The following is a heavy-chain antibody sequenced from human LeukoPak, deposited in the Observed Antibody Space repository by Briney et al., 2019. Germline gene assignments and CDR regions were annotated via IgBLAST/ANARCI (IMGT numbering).Heavy chain of an antibody. CDR3: AKALDGRGHWYERGADY. CDR2: VSGDASQT. D-gene: IGHD2-21*02. CDR1: GFSFTTYG. V-gene: IGHV3-33*06. J-gene: IGHJ4*02. Sequence: GKSLRLSCAASGFSFTTYGFHWVRQAPGKGLEWVATVSGDASQTYDSDSLKGRFTISRNNSKNTVYLRMSSLRAEDTAIYYCAKALDGRGHWYERGADYWGQGTLVTVSS.